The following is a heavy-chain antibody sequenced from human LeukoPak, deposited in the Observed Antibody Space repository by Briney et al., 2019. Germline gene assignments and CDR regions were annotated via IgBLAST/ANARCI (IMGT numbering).Heavy chain of an antibody. V-gene: IGHV3-23*01. D-gene: IGHD2-2*01. CDR2: VSGGGGTT. J-gene: IGHJ4*02. CDR3: AKDMGYCSSATCYGLDY. Sequence: GGSQRLSCAASGFTFSSYAMSWVRQAPGKGLEWVSTVSGGGGTTYYADSVKGRFTISRDNSKNTLFLQMNSLRAEDTAIYYCAKDMGYCSSATCYGLDYWGQGTLVTVSS. CDR1: GFTFSSYA.